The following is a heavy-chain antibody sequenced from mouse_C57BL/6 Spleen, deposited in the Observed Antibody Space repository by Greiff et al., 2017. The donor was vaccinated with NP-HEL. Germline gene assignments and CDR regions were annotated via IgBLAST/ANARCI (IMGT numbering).Heavy chain of an antibody. CDR1: GYSFTGYY. Sequence: EVKLMESGPELVKPGASVKISCKASGYSFTGYYMNWVKQSPEKSLEWIGEINPSTGGTTYNQKFKAKATLTVDKSSSTAYMQLKSLTSEDSAVYYCARSYDGLFAYWGQGTLVTVSA. CDR2: INPSTGGT. CDR3: ARSYDGLFAY. D-gene: IGHD2-3*01. J-gene: IGHJ3*01. V-gene: IGHV1-42*01.